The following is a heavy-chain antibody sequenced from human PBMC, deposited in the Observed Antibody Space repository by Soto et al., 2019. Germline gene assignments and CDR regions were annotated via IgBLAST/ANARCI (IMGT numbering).Heavy chain of an antibody. V-gene: IGHV3-66*01. CDR3: ARGEVAVDAPYYMEV. D-gene: IGHD6-19*01. CDR1: GFTVSSNY. J-gene: IGHJ6*03. Sequence: EVQLVESGGGLVQPGGSLRLSCAASGFTVSSNYMSWVRQAPGKGLEWVSVIYSGGSTYYADSVKGSFTISRDNSKDTLYLQMNSLRAEDTAVYYCARGEVAVDAPYYMEVWGKGTTVTVSS. CDR2: IYSGGST.